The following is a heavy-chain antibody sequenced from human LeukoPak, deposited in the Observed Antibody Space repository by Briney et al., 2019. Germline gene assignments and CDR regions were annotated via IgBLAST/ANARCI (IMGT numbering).Heavy chain of an antibody. V-gene: IGHV4-39*01. Sequence: PSETLSLTCTVSGGSISSSSYYWGWIRQPPRKGLEWIGSIYYSGSTYYNPSLKSRVTISVDTSKNQFSLKLSSVTAADTAVYYCARSSTSCYLSWGQGTLVTVSS. CDR2: IYYSGST. J-gene: IGHJ4*02. CDR1: GGSISSSSYY. CDR3: ARSSTSCYLS. D-gene: IGHD2-2*01.